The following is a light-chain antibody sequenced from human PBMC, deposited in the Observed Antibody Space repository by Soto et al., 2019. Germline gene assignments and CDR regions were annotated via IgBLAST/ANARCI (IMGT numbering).Light chain of an antibody. V-gene: IGKV3-20*01. Sequence: EILFTQSPATLSLSPGERATLSCRASQSVSSTYLAWYQQKLGQAPRLLIYGASTGETGIPDRLSGSGSGTEFTLTIARLEPGDFAVYYCQQYGNSTQTFGQGTKVDIK. J-gene: IGKJ1*01. CDR1: QSVSSTY. CDR2: GAS. CDR3: QQYGNSTQT.